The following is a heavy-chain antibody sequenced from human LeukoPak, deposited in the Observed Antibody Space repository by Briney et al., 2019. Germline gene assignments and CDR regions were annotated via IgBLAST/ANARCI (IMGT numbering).Heavy chain of an antibody. Sequence: GASVKVSCKAFGYSFTGYHLHWVRQATRPGIEWMGWVNPKTGGTNYARKFQGRVTTTRDTSINTVNMEQRRLTSDDTAPYYLAKAFSSKLEWLAYVTGDDAFDVWGQGTMITVS. CDR2: VNPKTGGT. D-gene: IGHD3-3*01. V-gene: IGHV1-2*02. CDR1: GYSFTGYH. J-gene: IGHJ3*01. CDR3: AKAFSSKLEWLAYVTGDDAFDV.